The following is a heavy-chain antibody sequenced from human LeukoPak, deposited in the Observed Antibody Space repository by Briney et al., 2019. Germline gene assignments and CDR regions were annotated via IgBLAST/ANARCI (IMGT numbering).Heavy chain of an antibody. D-gene: IGHD6-13*01. J-gene: IGHJ4*02. CDR2: INHSGST. Sequence: PSETLSLTCAVYGGSFSGYYWSWIRQPPGKGLEWIGEINHSGSTNYNPSLKSRVTMSVDTSKNQFSLKLSSVTAADTAVYYCARVKGSSSSRDWGQGTLVTVSS. CDR1: GGSFSGYY. CDR3: ARVKGSSSSRD. V-gene: IGHV4-34*01.